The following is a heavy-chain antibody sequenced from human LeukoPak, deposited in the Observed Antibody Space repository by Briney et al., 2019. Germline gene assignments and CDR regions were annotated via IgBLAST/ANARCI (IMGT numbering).Heavy chain of an antibody. Sequence: PGGSLRLSCAASGFPFSSYAMSWVRQAPGKGLEWVSAISGSGGSTYYADSVKGRFTISRDNSKNTLYLQMNSLRAEDTAVYYCAKVGQHPTSSFDYWGQGTLVTVSS. CDR1: GFPFSSYA. D-gene: IGHD6-13*01. J-gene: IGHJ4*02. CDR2: ISGSGGST. CDR3: AKVGQHPTSSFDY. V-gene: IGHV3-23*01.